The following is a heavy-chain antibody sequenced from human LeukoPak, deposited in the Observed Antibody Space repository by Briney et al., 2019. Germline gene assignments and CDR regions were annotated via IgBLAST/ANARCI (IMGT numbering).Heavy chain of an antibody. J-gene: IGHJ5*02. CDR1: GGSISSSSYY. Sequence: PSETPSLTCTVSGGSISSSSYYWGWIRQPPGKGLEWIGSIYYSGSTYYNPSLKSRVTISVDTSKNQFSLKLSSVTAADTAVYYCARDLGGGDFINWFDPWGQGTLVTVSS. CDR3: ARDLGGGDFINWFDP. V-gene: IGHV4-39*07. CDR2: IYYSGST. D-gene: IGHD2-21*02.